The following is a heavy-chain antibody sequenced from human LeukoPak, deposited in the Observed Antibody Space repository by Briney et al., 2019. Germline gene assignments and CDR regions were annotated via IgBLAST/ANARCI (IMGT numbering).Heavy chain of an antibody. CDR2: INHSGST. J-gene: IGHJ1*01. CDR3: ARHDTVATYFQH. CDR1: GGSFSGYY. Sequence: SETLSLTCAVYGGSFSGYYWSWIRQPPGKGLEWIGEINHSGSTNYNPSLKSRVTISVDTSKNQFSLKLSSVTAADTAVYYCARHDTVATYFQHWGQGTLVTVSS. D-gene: IGHD4-23*01. V-gene: IGHV4-34*01.